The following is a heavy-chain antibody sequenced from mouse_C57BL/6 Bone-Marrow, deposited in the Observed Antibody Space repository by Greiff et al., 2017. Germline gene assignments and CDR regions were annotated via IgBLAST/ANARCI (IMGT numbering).Heavy chain of an antibody. J-gene: IGHJ4*01. CDR2: IFPGSGST. CDR1: GYSFTDYY. V-gene: IGHV1-75*01. D-gene: IGHD2-12*01. Sequence: QVQLKQSGPELVKPGASVKISCKASGYSFTDYYINWVKQRPGQGLEWIGWIFPGSGSTYYNEKFKGKATFTVDQSSSTAYMLLSSLTSEDSAVYFCARECYFAYYAMDYWGQGTSVTVSS. CDR3: ARECYFAYYAMDY.